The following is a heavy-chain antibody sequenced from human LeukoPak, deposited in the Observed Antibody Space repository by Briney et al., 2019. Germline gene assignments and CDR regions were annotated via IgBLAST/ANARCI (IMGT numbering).Heavy chain of an antibody. CDR3: ARSSLPSILGAVAAFGY. D-gene: IGHD6-19*01. CDR1: GFSLRTGGVG. V-gene: IGHV2-5*02. J-gene: IGHJ4*02. Sequence: SGPTLVKPTQTLTLTCTFSGFSLRTGGVGVGWIRQPPGKALEWLALIYWDDDTRYSPSLQSRLTIIKDTSKHLVVLTMTNIDPVDTATYYCARSSLPSILGAVAAFGYWGQGTLVTVSS. CDR2: IYWDDDT.